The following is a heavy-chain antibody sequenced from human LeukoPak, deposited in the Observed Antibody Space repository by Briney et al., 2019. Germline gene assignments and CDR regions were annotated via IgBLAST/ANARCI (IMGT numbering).Heavy chain of an antibody. V-gene: IGHV4-59*12. CDR2: IYYSGST. CDR3: ARDSEWYFDL. Sequence: SETLSLTCAVSGGSISSYYWSWIRQSPGKGLEWIGCIYYSGSTYYNPSLKSRVTISVDTSKNQFSLKLSSVTAADTAVYYCARDSEWYFDLWGRGTLVTVSS. CDR1: GGSISSYY. D-gene: IGHD1-14*01. J-gene: IGHJ2*01.